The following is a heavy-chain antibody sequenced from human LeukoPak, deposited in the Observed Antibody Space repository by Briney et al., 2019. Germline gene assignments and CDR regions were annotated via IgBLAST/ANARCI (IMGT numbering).Heavy chain of an antibody. J-gene: IGHJ6*02. D-gene: IGHD3-10*01. CDR2: ISAYNGNT. CDR3: ARGFHGAGSYYYYGMDV. V-gene: IGHV1-18*01. CDR1: GYTFTSYG. Sequence: GASVKVSCKASGYTFTSYGISWVRQAPGQGLEWMGWISAYNGNTNYAQKLQGRVTITTDTSTSTAYMELTSLRSDDTAVYYCARGFHGAGSYYYYGMDVWGQGTTVTVSS.